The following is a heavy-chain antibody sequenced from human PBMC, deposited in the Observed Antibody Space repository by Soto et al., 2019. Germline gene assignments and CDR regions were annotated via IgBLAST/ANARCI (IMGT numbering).Heavy chain of an antibody. CDR1: GYPVTAYY. D-gene: IGHD3-3*01. V-gene: IGHV1-2*02. J-gene: IGHJ3*02. CDR2: INPATGAA. Sequence: QLHLVQSGAVVKKPGASVTVSCSASGYPVTAYYMHWVRQAPGRGLEWMGGINPATGAAKYTQTFQGRVTMTRDTSTRTVLMELSGLTSADPAIFYWARGGGVGVAGSAAFEMWGQGTLVTVSS. CDR3: ARGGGVGVAGSAAFEM.